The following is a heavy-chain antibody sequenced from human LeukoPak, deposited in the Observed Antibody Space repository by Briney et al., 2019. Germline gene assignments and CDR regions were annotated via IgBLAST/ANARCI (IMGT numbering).Heavy chain of an antibody. CDR2: IRYDGSNK. CDR3: AKRGPSGRPYYYYYMDV. CDR1: GFTFSSYW. V-gene: IGHV3-30*02. Sequence: GGSLRLSFAASGFTFSSYWMSWVRQAPGKGLEWVAFIRYDGSNKYYADSVKGRFTISRDNSKNTLYLQMNSLRAEDTAVYYCAKRGPSGRPYYYYYMDVWGKGTTVTISS. D-gene: IGHD3-10*01. J-gene: IGHJ6*03.